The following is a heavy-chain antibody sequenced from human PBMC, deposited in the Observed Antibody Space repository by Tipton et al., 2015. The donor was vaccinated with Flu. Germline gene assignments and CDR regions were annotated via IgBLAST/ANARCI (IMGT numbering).Heavy chain of an antibody. CDR1: GYSISSYY. J-gene: IGHJ2*01. Sequence: TLSLTCAVSGYSISSYYWSWIRQPPGKGLEWIGYIYYSGSTNYNPSLKSRVTISVDTSKNQFSLKLSSVTAADTAVYYCARVSSSSSWSQDWYFDLWGRGTLVTVSS. CDR2: IYYSGST. D-gene: IGHD6-13*01. V-gene: IGHV4-59*01. CDR3: ARVSSSSSWSQDWYFDL.